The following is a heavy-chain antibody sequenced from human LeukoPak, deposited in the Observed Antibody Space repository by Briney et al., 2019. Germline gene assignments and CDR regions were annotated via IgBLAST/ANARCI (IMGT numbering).Heavy chain of an antibody. CDR3: ASSGSRWLIDKTYSPY. CDR2: ISHNENT. CDR1: GGSFSGYY. V-gene: IGHV4-34*01. Sequence: SETLSLTCAVYGGSFSGYYWNWIRQPPGKGLEWIGEISHNENTNYSPSLKSRLTISIDTSKNQFSLRLSSVTAADTAVYYCASSGSRWLIDKTYSPYWGQGTLVTVSS. J-gene: IGHJ4*02. D-gene: IGHD3-22*01.